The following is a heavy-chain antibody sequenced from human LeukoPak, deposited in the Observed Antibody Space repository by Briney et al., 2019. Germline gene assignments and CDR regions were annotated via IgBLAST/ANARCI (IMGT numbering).Heavy chain of an antibody. CDR2: ISSSGSTI. CDR1: GFTFSNYE. CDR3: ARDGGYHYGDHYFDY. Sequence: GGSLRLSCAASGFTFSNYEMNWVRQAPGKGLEWIPYISSSGSTIYYADSVKGRFTISRDNAKNLLDLQMNSLRAEDTAVYYGARDGGYHYGDHYFDYWGQGTLVTVSS. J-gene: IGHJ4*02. V-gene: IGHV3-48*03. D-gene: IGHD5-18*01.